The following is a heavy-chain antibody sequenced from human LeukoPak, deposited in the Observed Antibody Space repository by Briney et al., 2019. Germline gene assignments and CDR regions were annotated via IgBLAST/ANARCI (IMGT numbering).Heavy chain of an antibody. D-gene: IGHD2-8*01. V-gene: IGHV3-23*01. CDR2: ISDSGGST. CDR3: ARGMLSFDY. CDR1: EFTFTNYA. J-gene: IGHJ4*02. Sequence: GGSLRLSCAASEFTFTNYAMSWVRQAPGKGLEWVSTISDSGGSTYYADSVKGRFTISRDNSKNTLYLQMNSLRAEDTAVYYCARGMLSFDYWGQGTLVTVSS.